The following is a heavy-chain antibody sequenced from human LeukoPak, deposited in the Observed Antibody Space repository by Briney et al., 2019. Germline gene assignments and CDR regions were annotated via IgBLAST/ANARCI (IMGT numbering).Heavy chain of an antibody. CDR2: IYYSGST. V-gene: IGHV4-61*08. J-gene: IGHJ1*01. CDR3: ARASYYYDSSGYRAEYFQH. CDR1: GGSVDNSDYY. Sequence: KPSETLSLTCSVSGGSVDNSDYYWSWLRQPPGKGLEWIGYIYYSGSTNYNPSLKSRVTISVDTSKNQFSLKLSSVTAADTAVYYCARASYYYDSSGYRAEYFQHWGQGTLVTVSS. D-gene: IGHD3-22*01.